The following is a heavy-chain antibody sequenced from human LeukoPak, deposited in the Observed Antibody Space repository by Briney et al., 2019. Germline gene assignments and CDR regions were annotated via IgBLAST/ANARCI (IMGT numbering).Heavy chain of an antibody. V-gene: IGHV4-30-2*01. Sequence: SETLSLTCAVSGGSISSGGYSWSWIRQPPGTGLEWIGYIYHSGSTYYNPSLKSRVTISVDRSKNQFSLKLSSVTAADTAVYYCTSDYYDSSGYGAFDIWGQGTMVTVSS. J-gene: IGHJ3*02. CDR3: TSDYYDSSGYGAFDI. D-gene: IGHD3-22*01. CDR2: IYHSGST. CDR1: GGSISSGGYS.